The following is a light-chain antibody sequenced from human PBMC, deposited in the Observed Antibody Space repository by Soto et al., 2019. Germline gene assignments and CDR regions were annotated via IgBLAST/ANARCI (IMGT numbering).Light chain of an antibody. CDR3: CSFSGSTTPVV. Sequence: QSALTQPASVSGSPGQSITIFCTGTSSDVGNYNLVSWYQQHPGKAPKLMIYEDNERPSGISNRFSGSKSGNTASLTISGIQAEDEADYYCCSFSGSTTPVVFGGGTKLTVL. CDR1: SSDVGNYNL. CDR2: EDN. V-gene: IGLV2-23*01. J-gene: IGLJ2*01.